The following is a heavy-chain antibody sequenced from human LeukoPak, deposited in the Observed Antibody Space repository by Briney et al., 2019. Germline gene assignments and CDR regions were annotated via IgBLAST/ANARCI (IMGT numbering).Heavy chain of an antibody. J-gene: IGHJ5*02. CDR1: GGSISSGVYY. CDR2: IYYSGST. D-gene: IGHD2-2*02. CDR3: ARVSVVPAAIGWFDP. V-gene: IGHV4-31*03. Sequence: SQTLSLTCTVSGGSISSGVYYWSWIRQHPGKGLEWIGYIYYSGSTYYNPSLKSRVTISVDTSKNQFSLKLSSVTAADTAVYYCARVSVVPAAIGWFDPWGQGTLVTVSS.